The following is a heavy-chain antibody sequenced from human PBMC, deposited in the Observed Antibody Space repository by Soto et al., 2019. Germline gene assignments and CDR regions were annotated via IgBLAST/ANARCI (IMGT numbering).Heavy chain of an antibody. J-gene: IGHJ5*01. CDR2: IRNKAYTYTT. CDR3: TKGLCTGGSCFSGDS. CDR1: GFTFSDHY. V-gene: IGHV3-72*01. D-gene: IGHD2-15*01. Sequence: EVQLVESGGGLVQPGGSLRLSCVASGFTFSDHYIDWVRQAPGKGLEWIGRIRNKAYTYTTEHAASVKGRFTMSRDDLKNSVFLEMNSLKSEDTAVYFCTKGLCTGGSCFSGDSWGQGTLVTVSS.